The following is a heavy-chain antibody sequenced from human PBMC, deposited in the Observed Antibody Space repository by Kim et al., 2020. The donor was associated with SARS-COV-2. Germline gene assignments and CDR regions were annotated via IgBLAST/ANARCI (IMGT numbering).Heavy chain of an antibody. V-gene: IGHV3-30*18. CDR2: ISYGGSNK. D-gene: IGHD6-19*01. CDR1: GFTFSSYG. J-gene: IGHJ4*02. Sequence: GGSLRLSCAASGFTFSSYGMHWVRQAPGKGLEWVAVISYGGSNKYYADSAKGRFTISRDNSKNTLHLQMNSLRAEDTAVYYCAKPGAYSSGWLPSYPGYWGQGALGTVSS. CDR3: AKPGAYSSGWLPSYPGY.